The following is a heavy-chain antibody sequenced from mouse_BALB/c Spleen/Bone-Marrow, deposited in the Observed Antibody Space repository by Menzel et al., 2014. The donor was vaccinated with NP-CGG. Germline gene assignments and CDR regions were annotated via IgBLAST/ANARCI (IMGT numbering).Heavy chain of an antibody. J-gene: IGHJ4*01. Sequence: VKLMESGLGLVAPSQSLSITCTVSGSSLTGFGVNWVRQPPGKGLEWLGMIWADGSTDYNSALRSRLSISKANSKSQVFFKMNSLQTDDTASYYCARADGSGYAMDYWGQGTSVTVSS. CDR2: IWADGST. V-gene: IGHV2-6-7*01. CDR1: GSSLTGFG. D-gene: IGHD2-3*01. CDR3: ARADGSGYAMDY.